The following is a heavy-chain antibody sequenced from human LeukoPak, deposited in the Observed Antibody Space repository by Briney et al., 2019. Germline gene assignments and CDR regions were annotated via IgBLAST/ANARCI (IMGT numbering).Heavy chain of an antibody. J-gene: IGHJ4*02. CDR2: ISYDESNK. CDR1: GFTFSSYA. Sequence: GGSLTLSCAASGFTFSSYAMQWVRQAPGKGLEWVAVISYDESNKYYADSVKGRFTISRDNSKNTLYLQMNSLRAEDTDVYYCARRPDSGYYYDCSVSYFDYWGQGTLVTVSS. V-gene: IGHV3-30-3*01. CDR3: ARRPDSGYYYDCSVSYFDY. D-gene: IGHD3-22*01.